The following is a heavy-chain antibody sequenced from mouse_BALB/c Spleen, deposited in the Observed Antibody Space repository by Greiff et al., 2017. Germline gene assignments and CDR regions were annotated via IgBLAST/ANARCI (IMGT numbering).Heavy chain of an antibody. V-gene: IGHV1-4*01. CDR3: ARSPYYDYDGAWFAY. Sequence: VQGVESGAELARPGASVKMSCKASGYTFTSYTMHWVKQRPGQGLEWIGYINPSSGYTNYNQKFKDKATLTADKSSSTAYMQLSSLTSEDSAVYYCARSPYYDYDGAWFAYWGQGTLVTVSA. D-gene: IGHD2-4*01. J-gene: IGHJ3*01. CDR1: GYTFTSYT. CDR2: INPSSGYT.